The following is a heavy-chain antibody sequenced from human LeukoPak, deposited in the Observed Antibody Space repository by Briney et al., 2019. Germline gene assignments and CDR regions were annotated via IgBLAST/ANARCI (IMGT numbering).Heavy chain of an antibody. Sequence: SETLSLTCTVSGGSMSSYFWSWIRQPPGKGLEWIGYIYHSGSTFYNPSLKSRVTISLDTSKNQFSLKLSSVTAADTAVYYCARGPAAGLPYYFDYWGQGTLVTVSS. CDR1: GGSMSSYF. CDR2: IYHSGST. V-gene: IGHV4-59*12. CDR3: ARGPAAGLPYYFDY. J-gene: IGHJ4*02. D-gene: IGHD6-13*01.